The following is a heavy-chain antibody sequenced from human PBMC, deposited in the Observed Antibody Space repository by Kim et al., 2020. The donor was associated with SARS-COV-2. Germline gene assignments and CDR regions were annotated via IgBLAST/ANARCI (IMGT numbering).Heavy chain of an antibody. D-gene: IGHD3-10*01. Sequence: ASVKVSCKVSGYTLTELSMHWVRQAPGKGLEWMGGFDPEDGETIYAQKFQGRVTMTEDTSTDTAYMELSSLRSEDTAVYYCATVLIPRITMVRGVIIPPTWERWFDPWGQGTLVTVSS. CDR3: ATVLIPRITMVRGVIIPPTWERWFDP. V-gene: IGHV1-24*01. CDR1: GYTLTELS. CDR2: FDPEDGET. J-gene: IGHJ5*02.